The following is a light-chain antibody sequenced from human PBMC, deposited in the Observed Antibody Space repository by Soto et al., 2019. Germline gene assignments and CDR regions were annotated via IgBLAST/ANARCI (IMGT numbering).Light chain of an antibody. CDR1: QSLLYNVNNKNY. J-gene: IGKJ1*01. CDR2: WAS. V-gene: IGKV4-1*01. CDR3: QQYNSYWT. Sequence: DIVMTQSPDSLAVSLGERATIKCKSSQSLLYNVNNKNYLGWYQQKAGQPPKLLLYWASYRESGVPDRFSGSGSGTDFALTISSLQPDDFATYYCQQYNSYWTFGQGTKVDIK.